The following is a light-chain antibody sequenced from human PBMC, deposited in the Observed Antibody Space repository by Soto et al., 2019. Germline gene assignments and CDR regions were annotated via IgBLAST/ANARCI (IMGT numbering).Light chain of an antibody. J-gene: IGKJ4*01. CDR2: TAS. Sequence: DIQVTQSPSSLSASAGDRVTITCRVSQDIGNYMVWYQQKPGEVPKLLIYTASTLQSGVPSPFSGSGSGTDFTLTISSLQPEDVATYYCQKFNTVPLTFGGGTKVEIK. CDR1: QDIGNY. CDR3: QKFNTVPLT. V-gene: IGKV1-27*01.